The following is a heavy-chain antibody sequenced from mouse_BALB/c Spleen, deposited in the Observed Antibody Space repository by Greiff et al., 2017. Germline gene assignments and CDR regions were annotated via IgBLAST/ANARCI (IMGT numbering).Heavy chain of an antibody. Sequence: EVMLVESGGGLVQPGGSRKLSCAASGFTFSSFGMHWVRQAPEKGLEWVAYISSGSSTIYYADTVKGRFTISRDNPKNTLFLQMTSLRSEDTAMYYCARGGKNYDYDGCDYWGQGTTLTVSS. CDR1: GFTFSSFG. V-gene: IGHV5-17*02. CDR2: ISSGSSTI. J-gene: IGHJ2*01. CDR3: ARGGKNYDYDGCDY. D-gene: IGHD2-4*01.